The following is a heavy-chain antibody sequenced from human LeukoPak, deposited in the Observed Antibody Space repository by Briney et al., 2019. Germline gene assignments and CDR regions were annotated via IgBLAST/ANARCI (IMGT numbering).Heavy chain of an antibody. CDR2: IYYSGTT. CDR1: GGSISSGGHF. V-gene: IGHV4-31*03. CDR3: AGQGRTDYGPFDY. D-gene: IGHD4-17*01. Sequence: SETLSLTCTVSGGSISSGGHFWNWIRQHPGRGLEWIGSIYYSGTTYCNPSLKSRVTISVDTSKNQLSLKLSSVTAADTAVYHCAGQGRTDYGPFDYWGQGTLVIVSS. J-gene: IGHJ4*02.